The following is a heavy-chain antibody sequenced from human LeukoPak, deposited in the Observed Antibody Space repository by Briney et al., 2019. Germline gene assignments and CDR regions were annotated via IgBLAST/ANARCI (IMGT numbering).Heavy chain of an antibody. Sequence: PSETLSLTCTVSGGSFTNYYWNWIRQPAGKALEWIGYIYYSGSTNYNPSLKSRVTISVDTSKNQFSLKLSSVTAADTAVYYCARALYSSSPIGYWGQGTLVTVSS. V-gene: IGHV4-59*08. J-gene: IGHJ4*02. CDR1: GGSFTNYY. D-gene: IGHD6-13*01. CDR3: ARALYSSSPIGY. CDR2: IYYSGST.